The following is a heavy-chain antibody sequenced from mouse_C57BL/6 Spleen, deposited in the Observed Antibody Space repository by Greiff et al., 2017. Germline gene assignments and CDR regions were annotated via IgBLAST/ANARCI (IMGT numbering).Heavy chain of an antibody. CDR3: TRYHYYDSRQGNYFDY. J-gene: IGHJ2*01. CDR2: IDPETGGT. Sequence: QVQLKQSGAELVRPGASVTLSCKASGYTFTDYEMHWVKQTPVHGLEWIGAIDPETGGTAYNQKFKGKAILTADKSSSTAYMELRSLTSEDSAVYYCTRYHYYDSRQGNYFDYWGQGTTLTVSS. D-gene: IGHD1-1*01. CDR1: GYTFTDYE. V-gene: IGHV1-15*01.